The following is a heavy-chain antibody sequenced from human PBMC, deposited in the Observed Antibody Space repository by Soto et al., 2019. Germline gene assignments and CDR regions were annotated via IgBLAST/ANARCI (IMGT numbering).Heavy chain of an antibody. CDR2: INAGNGNT. CDR3: AREPSGWEYYYYYYGMDV. D-gene: IGHD6-19*01. J-gene: IGHJ6*02. CDR1: GYTFTSYA. Sequence: GASVKVSCKASGYTFTSYAMHWVRQAPGQRLEWMGWINAGNGNTKYSQKFQGRVTITRDTSASTAYMELSSLRSEDTAVYYCAREPSGWEYYYYYYGMDVWGQGTTVTVSS. V-gene: IGHV1-3*01.